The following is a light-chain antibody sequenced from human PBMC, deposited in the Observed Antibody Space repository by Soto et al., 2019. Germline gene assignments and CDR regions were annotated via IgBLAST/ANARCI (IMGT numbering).Light chain of an antibody. CDR1: QNVNNW. CDR2: DAS. J-gene: IGKJ1*01. Sequence: DIQMTQSPSTLSASVGDRVTITCRASQNVNNWVAWYQQKPGKAPKFLIYDASVLESGVPSRFSGSGSGTEFTLTISSLQPDDFATYYCQRYNCNSRTFGQGTNVEMK. CDR3: QRYNCNSRT. V-gene: IGKV1-5*01.